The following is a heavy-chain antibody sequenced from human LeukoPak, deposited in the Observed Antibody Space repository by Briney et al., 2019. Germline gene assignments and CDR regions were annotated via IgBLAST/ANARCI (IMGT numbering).Heavy chain of an antibody. J-gene: IGHJ4*02. CDR2: INHSGST. D-gene: IGHD3-16*01. CDR3: ARGRGRFDF. Sequence: SETLSLTCAVYGGSFSGYYWSWIRQAPGKGLEWIGEINHSGSTNQNPSLKSRVTISGDTFKNQFSLKVKSLTAADTAVYFCARGRGRFDFWGQGTLVTVSS. CDR1: GGSFSGYY. V-gene: IGHV4-34*01.